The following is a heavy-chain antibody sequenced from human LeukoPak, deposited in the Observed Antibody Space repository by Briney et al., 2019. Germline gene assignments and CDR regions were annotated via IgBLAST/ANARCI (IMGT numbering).Heavy chain of an antibody. Sequence: GGSLRLSCAAFGFSFSTYAMTWVRQAPGKGLEWVSYISSSSSTIYYADSVKGRFTISRDNAKNSLYLQMNSLRAEDTAVYYCARGGVYYYDSSGYRAPDYWGQGTLVTVSS. CDR3: ARGGVYYYDSSGYRAPDY. CDR2: ISSSSSTI. CDR1: GFSFSTYA. J-gene: IGHJ4*02. D-gene: IGHD3-22*01. V-gene: IGHV3-48*04.